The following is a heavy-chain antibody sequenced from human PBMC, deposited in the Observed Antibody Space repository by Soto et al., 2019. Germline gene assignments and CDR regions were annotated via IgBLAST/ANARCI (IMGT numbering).Heavy chain of an antibody. V-gene: IGHV3-23*01. CDR1: GFTFSSYA. J-gene: IGHJ4*02. CDR2: ISGSGGST. CDR3: AKYGYGGFLKYYFDY. Sequence: GGSLRLSCAASGFTFSSYAMSWVRQAPGKGLEWVSAISGSGGSTYYADSVKGRFTISRDNSKNTLYLQMNSLRAEDTAVYYCAKYGYGGFLKYYFDYWGQGTLVTVSS. D-gene: IGHD5-18*01.